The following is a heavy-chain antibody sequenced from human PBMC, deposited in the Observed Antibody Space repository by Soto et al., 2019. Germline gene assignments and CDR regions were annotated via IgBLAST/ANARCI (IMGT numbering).Heavy chain of an antibody. D-gene: IGHD5-12*01. CDR3: ARGKDGYKYAFDI. CDR2: IYYSGST. CDR1: GGSVSSGSYY. V-gene: IGHV4-61*01. J-gene: IGHJ3*02. Sequence: PSETLSLTCTVSGGSVSSGSYYWSWIRQPPGKGLEWIGYIYYSGSTNYNPSLKSRVTISVDTSKNRFSLKLSSVTAADTAVYYCARGKDGYKYAFDIWGQGTMVTVSS.